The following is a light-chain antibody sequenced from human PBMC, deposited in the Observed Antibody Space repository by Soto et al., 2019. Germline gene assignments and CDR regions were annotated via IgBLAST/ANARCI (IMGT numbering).Light chain of an antibody. J-gene: IGKJ1*01. CDR2: GAS. V-gene: IGKV3-15*01. CDR3: QQYNNWGT. Sequence: EIVMTQSPATLSVSPGERATLSCRASQSVSSNLAWYQQKPGQAPRLLIYGASTRATGIPARFSGSGSGTEXTLTISSLQSEXFAVYYCQQYNNWGTFGQGTKVEIK. CDR1: QSVSSN.